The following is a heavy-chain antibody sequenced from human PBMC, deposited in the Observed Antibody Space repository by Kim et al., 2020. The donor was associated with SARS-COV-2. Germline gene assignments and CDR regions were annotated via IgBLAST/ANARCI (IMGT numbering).Heavy chain of an antibody. CDR3: AKDRYYYGSGTRLNWFDP. J-gene: IGHJ5*02. D-gene: IGHD3-10*01. CDR2: ISGSGGST. CDR1: GFTFSSYA. Sequence: GGSLRLSCAASGFTFSSYAMSWVRQAPGKGLEWVSAISGSGGSTYYADSVKGRFTISRDNSKNTLYLQMNSLRAEDTAVYYCAKDRYYYGSGTRLNWFDPWGQGTLVTVSS. V-gene: IGHV3-23*01.